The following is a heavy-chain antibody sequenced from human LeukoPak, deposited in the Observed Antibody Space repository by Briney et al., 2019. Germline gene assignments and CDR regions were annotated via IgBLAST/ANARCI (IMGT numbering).Heavy chain of an antibody. D-gene: IGHD3-3*01. J-gene: IGHJ3*02. CDR3: AREGFWAFDI. CDR2: INQDGSEK. CDR1: GFTFSIYW. Sequence: GGSLRLSCAASGFTFSIYWMTWVRQAPGKGLEWVAHINQDGSEKYYVDSVKGRFTISRDNVKNSLYLQMNSLRAEDTAVYYCAREGFWAFDIWGQGTMVTVSS. V-gene: IGHV3-7*01.